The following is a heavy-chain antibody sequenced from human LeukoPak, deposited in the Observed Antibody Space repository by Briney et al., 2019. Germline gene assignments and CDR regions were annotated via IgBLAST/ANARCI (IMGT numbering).Heavy chain of an antibody. Sequence: GGSLRLSCAASSFTVSSNYMSWVRQPPGKGLEWVSVIYSGGSTYYADSVKGRFTISRDNSKNTLHLQMGSLRPDDLAVYYCARRGSVNSLDYWGQGTLVIVSS. D-gene: IGHD4-17*01. CDR2: IYSGGST. V-gene: IGHV3-66*01. CDR1: SFTVSSNY. J-gene: IGHJ4*02. CDR3: ARRGSVNSLDY.